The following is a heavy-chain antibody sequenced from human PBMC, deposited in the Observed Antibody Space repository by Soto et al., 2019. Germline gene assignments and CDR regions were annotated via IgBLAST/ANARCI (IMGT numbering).Heavy chain of an antibody. D-gene: IGHD2-15*01. Sequence: GGALRVSWAAYGGTLSSYWMSGARQAPGKGLEWVANIKQQGSKKYYVDSVKGRFTISRDNAKNSLYLQMNSLSAEDTAVYYCAVEVGPRLNSDYWAQRP. V-gene: IGHV3-7*01. CDR3: AVEVGPRLNSDY. J-gene: IGHJ4*02. CDR1: GGTLSSYW. CDR2: IKQQGSKK.